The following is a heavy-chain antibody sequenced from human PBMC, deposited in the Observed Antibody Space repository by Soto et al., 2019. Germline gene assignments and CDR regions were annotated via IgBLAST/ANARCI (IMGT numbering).Heavy chain of an antibody. CDR1: GGSISSGGYY. CDR3: ARDLSRAFDP. V-gene: IGHV4-31*03. J-gene: IGHJ5*02. Sequence: SETLSLTCTVSGGSISSGGYYWSWIRQHPGKGLEWIGYIYYSGSTYYNPSLKSRVTISVDTSKNQFSLKLSSVTAADTAVYYCARDLSRAFDPWGQGTLVTVSS. CDR2: IYYSGST.